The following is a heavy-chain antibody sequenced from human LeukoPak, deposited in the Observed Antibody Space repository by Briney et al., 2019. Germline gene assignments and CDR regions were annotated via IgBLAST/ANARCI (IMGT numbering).Heavy chain of an antibody. CDR3: ARVRASWNNGYCSSTSCPYDY. CDR2: INANSGGI. D-gene: IGHD2-2*01. V-gene: IGHV1-2*02. J-gene: IGHJ4*02. CDR1: GYTFTGYY. Sequence: GASVKVSCKASGYTFTGYYIHWVRRAPGQGLEWMGWINANSGGINYAQKFQDRVTMTRDTSISTAYMELSRLRSDDTAVYYCARVRASWNNGYCSSTSCPYDYWGQGTLVTVSS.